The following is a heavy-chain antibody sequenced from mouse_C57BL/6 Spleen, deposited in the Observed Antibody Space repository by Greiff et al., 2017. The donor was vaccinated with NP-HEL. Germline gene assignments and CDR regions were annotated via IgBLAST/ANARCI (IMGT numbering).Heavy chain of an antibody. V-gene: IGHV1-26*01. CDR2: INPNNGGT. CDR1: GYTFTDYY. CDR3: ATQYYF. J-gene: IGHJ2*01. D-gene: IGHD5-1-1*01. Sequence: EVQLQQSGPELVKPGASVKISCKASGYTFTDYYMNWVKQSHGKSLEWIGDINPNNGGTSYNQKFKGKATLTVDKSSSTAYMELRSLTSEDSAVYYCATQYYFWGQGTTLTGSS.